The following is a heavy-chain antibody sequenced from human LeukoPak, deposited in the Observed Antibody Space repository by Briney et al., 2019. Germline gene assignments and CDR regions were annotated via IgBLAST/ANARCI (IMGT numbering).Heavy chain of an antibody. CDR1: GFTFSSYA. J-gene: IGHJ4*02. Sequence: PGGSLRLSCAASGFTFSSYAMHWVRQAPGKGLEWVAVISYDGSNKYYADSVKGRFTISRDDSKNTVYLQMNSLRVEDTAVYYCARVSSVGATREFDYWGQGTLVTVSS. D-gene: IGHD1-26*01. V-gene: IGHV3-30-3*01. CDR2: ISYDGSNK. CDR3: ARVSSVGATREFDY.